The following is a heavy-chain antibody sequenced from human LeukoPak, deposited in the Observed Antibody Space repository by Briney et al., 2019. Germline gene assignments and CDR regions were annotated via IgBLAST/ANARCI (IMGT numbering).Heavy chain of an antibody. D-gene: IGHD1-7*01. CDR2: IRYDGTNN. J-gene: IGHJ4*02. V-gene: IGHV3-30*02. CDR1: GFAFSSYG. Sequence: GGSLRLSCAASGFAFSSYGMHWVRQAPGKGLEWVAFIRYDGTNNYYADSVKGRFTISRDNSKNTLYLQMNSLRAEDTAVYYCAKDYDWNYDFWGQGTLVTVSS. CDR3: AKDYDWNYDF.